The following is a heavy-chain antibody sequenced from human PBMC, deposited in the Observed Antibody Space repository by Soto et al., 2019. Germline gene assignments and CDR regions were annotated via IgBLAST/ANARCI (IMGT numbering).Heavy chain of an antibody. Sequence: QVQLQQWGAGLLKHSETLSLTCAVYGGSFSGYYWSWIRQPPGKGLEWIGEINHSGSTNYNPSLKRRVTISVDTSKSHFSLKLSSVTAADPAVYYCARRPYSSGWSGDWGQGTLVTVSS. J-gene: IGHJ4*02. CDR3: ARRPYSSGWSGD. CDR1: GGSFSGYY. D-gene: IGHD6-19*01. V-gene: IGHV4-34*01. CDR2: INHSGST.